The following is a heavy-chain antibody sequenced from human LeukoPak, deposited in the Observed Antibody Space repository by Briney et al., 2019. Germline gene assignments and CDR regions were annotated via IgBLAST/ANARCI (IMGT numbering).Heavy chain of an antibody. V-gene: IGHV4-59*01. D-gene: IGHD5-24*01. J-gene: IGHJ4*02. Sequence: SETLSLTCTVSGGSISSYYWSWIRQPPGKGLEWIGYIYYSGRTKYNPSLKSRVTISVDTSKNQFSLKLSSVTAADTAVYYCARVRDGYNWFDYWGQGTLVTVSS. CDR2: IYYSGRT. CDR3: ARVRDGYNWFDY. CDR1: GGSISSYY.